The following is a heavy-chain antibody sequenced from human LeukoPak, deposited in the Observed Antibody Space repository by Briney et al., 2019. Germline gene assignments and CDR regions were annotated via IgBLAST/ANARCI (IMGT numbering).Heavy chain of an antibody. D-gene: IGHD3-22*01. CDR1: GGSVSSGNYY. CDR2: IYTSGNT. Sequence: SQTLSLTCTVSGGSVSSGNYYWTWIRQPAGKGLEWIGRIYTSGNTNYNPSLKSRVTISIDASKNQFSLRLSSVTAADTAVYYCARHVPYYDSSGYKSYYFDYWGQGTLVTVSS. CDR3: ARHVPYYDSSGYKSYYFDY. J-gene: IGHJ4*02. V-gene: IGHV4-61*02.